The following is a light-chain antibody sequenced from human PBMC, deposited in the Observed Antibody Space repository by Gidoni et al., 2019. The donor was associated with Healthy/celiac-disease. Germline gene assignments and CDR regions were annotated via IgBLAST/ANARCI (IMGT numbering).Light chain of an antibody. Sequence: DIPMTQSPSSVSASVGDRVPITRRASQGISSWLAWYQQKPGKAPKLLIYAASSLQTGVPSRFSGSGSGAGFTLTISSLQPGDFATYYCQQAHIFPFTFXGXTKVEIK. V-gene: IGKV1-12*01. CDR1: QGISSW. CDR2: AAS. CDR3: QQAHIFPFT. J-gene: IGKJ4*01.